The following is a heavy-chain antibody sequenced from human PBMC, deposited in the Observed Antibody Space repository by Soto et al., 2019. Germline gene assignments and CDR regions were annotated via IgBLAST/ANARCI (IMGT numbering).Heavy chain of an antibody. D-gene: IGHD5-18*01. CDR1: GYSFTAYW. J-gene: IGHJ4*02. V-gene: IGHV5-51*01. Sequence: PGESLKISCSASGYSFTAYWIAWVRQMPGKGLEWMGIIYPGDSDTRYSPSFQGQVTISADKSISTAYLQWSSLKASDTAMYYCARLLNTATVTDPDYWGQGTLVTVSS. CDR2: IYPGDSDT. CDR3: ARLLNTATVTDPDY.